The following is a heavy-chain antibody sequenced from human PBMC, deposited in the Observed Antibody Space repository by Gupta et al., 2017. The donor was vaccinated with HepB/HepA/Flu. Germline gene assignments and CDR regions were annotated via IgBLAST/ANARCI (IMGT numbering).Heavy chain of an antibody. J-gene: IGHJ6*02. D-gene: IGHD3-3*01. Sequence: EVQLLESGGGLVQPGGSLSLSCAASGFTFCSRAMSWVRQAPGKGLEWVSAITGNGGYYADSVKGRFTISRDDSKNTLYLQMNRLRAEDTAVYYCAKDYDFWSGYYDVWGQGTTVTVSS. V-gene: IGHV3-23*01. CDR2: ITGNGG. CDR3: AKDYDFWSGYYDV. CDR1: GFTFCSRA.